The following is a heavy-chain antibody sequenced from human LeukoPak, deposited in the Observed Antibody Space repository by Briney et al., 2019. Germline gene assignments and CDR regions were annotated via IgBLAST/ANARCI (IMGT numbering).Heavy chain of an antibody. CDR2: ISSGGTYT. Sequence: GGSLRLSCAVSGFTFSSYTINWVRQAPGKGLEWVSSISSGGTYTYYAESVEGRFTISRDNAKNLLYLQMNSLRAEDTAVYYCATDTLRYRMEVWGKGTTVTVSS. J-gene: IGHJ6*04. CDR3: ATDTLRYRMEV. V-gene: IGHV3-21*06. CDR1: GFTFSSYT. D-gene: IGHD3-9*01.